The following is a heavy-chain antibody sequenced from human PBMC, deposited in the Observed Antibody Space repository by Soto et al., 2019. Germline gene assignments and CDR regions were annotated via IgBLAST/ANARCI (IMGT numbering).Heavy chain of an antibody. CDR2: ISGDGTYR. D-gene: IGHD1-26*01. V-gene: IGHV3-21*01. CDR3: ARDSSVAASPQDAFAV. CDR1: GFSFDIYN. J-gene: IGHJ3*01. Sequence: GGSLRLSCAASGFSFDIYNLNWVRQAPGKGLEWVSSISGDGTYRYYADSVKGRFTISRDSASDSVFLQMNSLRAEDTAVYYCARDSSVAASPQDAFAVWGQGTLVTVSS.